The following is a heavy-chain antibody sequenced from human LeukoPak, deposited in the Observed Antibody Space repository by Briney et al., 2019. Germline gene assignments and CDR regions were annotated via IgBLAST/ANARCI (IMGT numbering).Heavy chain of an antibody. CDR1: GFTFSSHW. Sequence: PGGSLRLSCAASGFTFSSHWVSWVRQAPGKRLQWVASINQDGGEKHYVDSVRGRFTISRDNVKNSLYLQMNSLRVEDSAVYYCASNWDYVRGYGMDVWGQGTTVTVSS. D-gene: IGHD1-7*01. V-gene: IGHV3-7*01. CDR3: ASNWDYVRGYGMDV. J-gene: IGHJ6*02. CDR2: INQDGGEK.